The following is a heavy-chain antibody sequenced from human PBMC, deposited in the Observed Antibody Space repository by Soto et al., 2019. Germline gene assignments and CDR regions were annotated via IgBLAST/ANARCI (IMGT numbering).Heavy chain of an antibody. V-gene: IGHV4-39*01. Sequence: SETLSLTCTVSGGSISSGVYYWGWIRQPPGKGLEWVGSMHYSGSTYYNPSLKSRVTMSIDTSKNQFSLKLSSVTAADTAVYYCARAGTVVRSFDWGLGTLVTVS. CDR3: ARAGTVVRSFD. CDR1: GGSISSGVYY. J-gene: IGHJ4*02. D-gene: IGHD2-15*01. CDR2: MHYSGST.